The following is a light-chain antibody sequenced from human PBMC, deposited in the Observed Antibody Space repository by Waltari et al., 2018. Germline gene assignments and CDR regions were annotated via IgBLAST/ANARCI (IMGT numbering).Light chain of an antibody. CDR2: DAS. V-gene: IGKV3-11*01. J-gene: IGKJ1*01. Sequence: IVLTQSPATLSLSPGERGTLSCRASQSVSSYFAWYQQKPGQAPRLLISDASNRATGIPARFSGSGSGTDFTLTISSLEPEDFAVYYCQQHSNWPRTFGQGTKVEIK. CDR3: QQHSNWPRT. CDR1: QSVSSY.